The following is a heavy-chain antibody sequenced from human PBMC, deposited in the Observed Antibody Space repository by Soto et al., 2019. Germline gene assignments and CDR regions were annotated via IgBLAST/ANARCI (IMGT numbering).Heavy chain of an antibody. V-gene: IGHV3-53*01. CDR2: IYSGGST. Sequence: GGSLRLSCAASGFTVSSNYMSWVRQAPGKGLEWVSVIYSGGSTYYADSVKGRFTISRDNSKNTLYLQMNSLRAEDTAVYYCARDGVQLPLDYWGQGTLVTVSS. CDR3: ARDGVQLPLDY. J-gene: IGHJ4*02. D-gene: IGHD5-18*01. CDR1: GFTVSSNY.